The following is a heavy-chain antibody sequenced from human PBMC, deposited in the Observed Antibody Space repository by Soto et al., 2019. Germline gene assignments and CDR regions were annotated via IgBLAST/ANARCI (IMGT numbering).Heavy chain of an antibody. V-gene: IGHV4-59*02. CDR2: TAYTGTT. CDR1: GGSVTSYH. J-gene: IGHJ4*02. D-gene: IGHD6-13*01. Sequence: SETLSLTCVVSGGSVTSYHWSWIRQFPGKGLEWIAYTAYTGTTDYNPSLKSRVTISVDTSKTQFSLNLRSVTAADTAVYYCARDLAAVPRAFDYWGRGTLVTVSS. CDR3: ARDLAAVPRAFDY.